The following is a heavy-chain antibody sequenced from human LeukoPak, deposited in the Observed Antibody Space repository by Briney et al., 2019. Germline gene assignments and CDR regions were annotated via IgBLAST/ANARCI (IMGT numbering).Heavy chain of an antibody. J-gene: IGHJ3*02. CDR1: GGSISSGSYY. CDR3: ARGGGAWPFDI. Sequence: SETLSLTCTVSGGSISSGSYYWSWIRQPAGKGLEWIGRIYTSGSTNYNPSLKSRVTISVDTSKNQFSLKLSSVTAADTAVYYCARGGGAWPFDIWGQGTMVTVSS. V-gene: IGHV4-61*02. CDR2: IYTSGST.